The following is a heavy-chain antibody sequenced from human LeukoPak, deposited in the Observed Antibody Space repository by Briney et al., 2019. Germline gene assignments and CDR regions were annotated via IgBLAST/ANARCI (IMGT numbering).Heavy chain of an antibody. D-gene: IGHD3-3*01. Sequence: ASVKVSCKASGYTFTSYGISWVRQAPGQGLEWMGWISAYNGNTNYAQKVQGRVTMTTDTSTSTAYMELRSLKSDDTAVYYCARVGGFDFWSGYSIPGFGGDYWGQGTLVTVSS. V-gene: IGHV1-18*01. CDR3: ARVGGFDFWSGYSIPGFGGDY. CDR1: GYTFTSYG. CDR2: ISAYNGNT. J-gene: IGHJ4*02.